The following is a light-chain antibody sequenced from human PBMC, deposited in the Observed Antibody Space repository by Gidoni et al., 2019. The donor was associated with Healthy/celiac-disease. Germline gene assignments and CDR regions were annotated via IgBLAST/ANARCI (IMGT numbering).Light chain of an antibody. CDR3: QQYNNWPPWT. Sequence: EIVMTQSTATLSVSPGERATLSCRASQSVSSNLAGYQKKPGQAPRLLSYGASTRATGSPARFSGSGSGTEFTLTISSLQSEDFAVYYCQQYNNWPPWTFGQGTKVEIK. CDR1: QSVSSN. J-gene: IGKJ1*01. CDR2: GAS. V-gene: IGKV3-15*01.